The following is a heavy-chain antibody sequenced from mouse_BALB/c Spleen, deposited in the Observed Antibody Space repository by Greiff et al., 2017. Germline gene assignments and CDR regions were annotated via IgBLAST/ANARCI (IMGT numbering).Heavy chain of an antibody. V-gene: IGHV6-6*02. Sequence: EVNVVESGGGLVQPGGSMKLSCVASGFTFSNYWMNWVRQSPEKGLEWVAEIRLKSNNYATHYAESVKGRFTISRDDSKSSVYLQMNNLRAEDTGIYYCRGGYYDADWGQGTLVTVSA. CDR1: GFTFSNYW. D-gene: IGHD2-3*01. CDR3: RGGYYDAD. CDR2: IRLKSNNYAT. J-gene: IGHJ3*01.